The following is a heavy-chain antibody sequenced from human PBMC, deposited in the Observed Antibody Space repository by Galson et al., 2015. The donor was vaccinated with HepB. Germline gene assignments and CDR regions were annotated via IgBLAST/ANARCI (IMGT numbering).Heavy chain of an antibody. V-gene: IGHV1-8*01. CDR2: MNPNSGNT. J-gene: IGHJ6*03. CDR3: ARGDYGSGSYFTIRYYYYYMDV. Sequence: SVKVSCKASGYTFTSYDINWVRQATGQGLEWMGWMNPNSGNTGYAQKFQGRVTMTRNTSISTAYMELSSLRSEDTAVYYCARGDYGSGSYFTIRYYYYYMDVWGKGTTVTVSS. CDR1: GYTFTSYD. D-gene: IGHD3-10*01.